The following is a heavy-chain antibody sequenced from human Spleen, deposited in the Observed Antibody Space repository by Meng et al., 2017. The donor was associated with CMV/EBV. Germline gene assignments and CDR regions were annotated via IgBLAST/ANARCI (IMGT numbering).Heavy chain of an antibody. CDR2: TNSKVDGVTR. J-gene: IGHJ4*02. CDR1: GFIFSDLW. V-gene: IGHV3-15*01. CDR3: MDGHYVNR. Sequence: VEAGEVSACAGRALSLSCRGCVSGFIFSDLWINWVRQAPGKGLGWVGRTNSKVDGVTRDYAADVRGRFANSRDDSKNTLYLQMSSLRVEDKALYYCMDGHYVNRWGQGTLVTVSS. D-gene: IGHD2-2*03.